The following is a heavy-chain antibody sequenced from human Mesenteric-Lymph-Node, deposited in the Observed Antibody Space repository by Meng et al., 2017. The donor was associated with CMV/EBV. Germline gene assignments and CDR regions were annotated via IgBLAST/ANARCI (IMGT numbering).Heavy chain of an antibody. D-gene: IGHD3-22*01. Sequence: AISGDRVSSKSGAWNWIRQSPSRGLEWLGRTYYRSKWYNDYAVSVKSRISINPDTSKNQFSLQLNSVTPEDTAVYYCLRDSSGYFDYWGLGTLVTVSS. CDR3: LRDSSGYFDY. J-gene: IGHJ4*02. CDR1: GDRVSSKSGA. V-gene: IGHV6-1*01. CDR2: TYYRSKWYN.